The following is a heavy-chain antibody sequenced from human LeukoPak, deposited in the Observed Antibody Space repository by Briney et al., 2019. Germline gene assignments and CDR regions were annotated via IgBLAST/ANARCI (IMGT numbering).Heavy chain of an antibody. D-gene: IGHD3-16*01. J-gene: IGHJ4*02. V-gene: IGHV3-74*01. Sequence: PGGSLSLSCAASGFTFSSFWMHWVRQAPGKGLEWVSSIKGDGSSTNYADSVKGRFTISRENAKNTLYLQMNSLRAEDTAVYYCARGGGGLGYWGQGTLVTVSS. CDR3: ARGGGGLGY. CDR2: IKGDGSST. CDR1: GFTFSSFW.